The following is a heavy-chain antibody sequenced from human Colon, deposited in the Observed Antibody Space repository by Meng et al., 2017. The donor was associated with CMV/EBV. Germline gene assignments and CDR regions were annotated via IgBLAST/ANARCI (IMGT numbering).Heavy chain of an antibody. V-gene: IGHV3-53*01. Sequence: GESLKISCAASEFTVSSNYMSWVRQAPGKGLEWVSVIYSGGSTYYADSVKGRFTISRDNSKNTLYLQMNSLRAEDTAVYYCARDFSLDRYGMDVWGQGTTVTVSS. J-gene: IGHJ6*02. CDR3: ARDFSLDRYGMDV. CDR2: IYSGGST. CDR1: EFTVSSNY.